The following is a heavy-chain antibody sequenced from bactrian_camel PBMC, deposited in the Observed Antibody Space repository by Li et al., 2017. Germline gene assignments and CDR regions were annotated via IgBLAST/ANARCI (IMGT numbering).Heavy chain of an antibody. D-gene: IGHD1*01. Sequence: VQAGGSLRLECVVSGATYAFYCMGWFRQGADKEREGVASIDHDGTTTYADAVKGRFTVSKDASKNTLLLQMNSLKPEDTAAYYCAARGRTGLGYMELRYWGQGTQVTVS. CDR1: GATYAFYC. J-gene: IGHJ4*01. CDR3: AARGRTGLGYMELRY. V-gene: IGHV3S55*01. CDR2: IDHDGTT.